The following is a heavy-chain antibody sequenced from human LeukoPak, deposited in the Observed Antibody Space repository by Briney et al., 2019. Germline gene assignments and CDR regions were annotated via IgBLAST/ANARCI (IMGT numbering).Heavy chain of an antibody. CDR1: GFSFSNYW. D-gene: IGHD2-15*01. CDR3: ARDGGYCNACSCWDY. CDR2: IKQDGSEK. V-gene: IGHV3-7*01. J-gene: IGHJ4*02. Sequence: PGGSLRLSCAASGFSFSNYWMSWVRQAPGKGLEWVANIKQDGSEKYYLDSVKGRFTFSRDNAKNSLYLQMNRLRVEDTAVYYCARDGGYCNACSCWDYWGQGTLVTVSS.